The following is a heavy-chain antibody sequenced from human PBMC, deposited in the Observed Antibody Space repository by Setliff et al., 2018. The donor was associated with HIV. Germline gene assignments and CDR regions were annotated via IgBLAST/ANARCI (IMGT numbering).Heavy chain of an antibody. V-gene: IGHV1-8*02. CDR1: GGTFSSDA. Sequence: ASVKVSCKASGGTFSSDALSWVRRAPGQGLEWMGWMNPNSGNTGYAQKFQGRVTMTGNTSISTAYMELSSLRSEDTAVYYCARGGGGYYYVGAVDIWGQGTVVTVSS. CDR2: MNPNSGNT. J-gene: IGHJ3*02. D-gene: IGHD3-22*01. CDR3: ARGGGGYYYVGAVDI.